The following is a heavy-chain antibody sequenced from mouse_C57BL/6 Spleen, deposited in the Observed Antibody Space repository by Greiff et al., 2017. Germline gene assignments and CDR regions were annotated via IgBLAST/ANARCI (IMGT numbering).Heavy chain of an antibody. V-gene: IGHV1-55*01. CDR2: IYPGSGST. D-gene: IGHD1-1*01. Sequence: VQLQQPGAELVKPGASVKMSCKASGYTFTSYWITWVKQRPGQGLEWIGDIYPGSGSTNYNEKFKSKATLTVDTSSSTAYMQLSSLTSEDSAVYYCARLKSPITTVVAHWYFDVWGTGTTVTVSS. J-gene: IGHJ1*03. CDR3: ARLKSPITTVVAHWYFDV. CDR1: GYTFTSYW.